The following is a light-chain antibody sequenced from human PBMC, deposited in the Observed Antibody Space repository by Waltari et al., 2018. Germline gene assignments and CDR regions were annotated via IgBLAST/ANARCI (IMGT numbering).Light chain of an antibody. CDR1: QTVTNY. V-gene: IGKV3-11*01. CDR3: QHRSNFT. Sequence: EIVLTQSPATLSLSPGEGATLSCRASQTVTNYLAWYQQKPGQAPRLLIFDASNRATGIPARFSGSGSGTAFTLTISSLEPEDFAVYFCQHRSNFTFGGGTRWRSN. CDR2: DAS. J-gene: IGKJ4*01.